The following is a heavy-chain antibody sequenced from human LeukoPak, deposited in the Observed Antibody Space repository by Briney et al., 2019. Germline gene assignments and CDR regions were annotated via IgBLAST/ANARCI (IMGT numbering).Heavy chain of an antibody. D-gene: IGHD2-21*01. V-gene: IGHV1-2*02. CDR1: GYTFTGYY. Sequence: RWASVKVSCKASGYTFTGYYMHWVRQAPGQGLEWMGWINPNSGGTNYAQKFQGRVTMTRDTSISTAYMELSRLRSDDTAVYYCARDRWGFPDAFDIWGQGTMVTVSS. CDR2: INPNSGGT. J-gene: IGHJ3*02. CDR3: ARDRWGFPDAFDI.